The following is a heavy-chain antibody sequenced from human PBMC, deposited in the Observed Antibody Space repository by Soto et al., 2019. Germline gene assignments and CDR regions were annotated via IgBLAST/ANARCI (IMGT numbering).Heavy chain of an antibody. V-gene: IGHV1-18*01. J-gene: IGHJ4*02. Sequence: QVHLEQSGAEVKKPGASVKVSCKASGYTFTSYGITWVRQAPGQGLEWMGWISAHNGNTDYAQKLQGRVIVTRDTSTSTAYMELRSLISDDTAVYYCARGRYGDSWGQGALVTVSS. CDR2: ISAHNGNT. CDR1: GYTFTSYG. D-gene: IGHD1-1*01. CDR3: ARGRYGDS.